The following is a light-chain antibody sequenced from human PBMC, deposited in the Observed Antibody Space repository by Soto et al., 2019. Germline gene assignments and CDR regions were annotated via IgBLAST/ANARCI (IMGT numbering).Light chain of an antibody. CDR2: GTS. Sequence: EGVLTQSPGALSLSPGERATLSCRASQSVSSSYLAWYQQKPGQAPRLLIYGTSSRATGIPDRFSGSGSGTDFTLTISRLEPEDFAVYYCQQYGSSSWTFGQGPKVAIK. CDR1: QSVSSSY. J-gene: IGKJ1*01. V-gene: IGKV3-20*01. CDR3: QQYGSSSWT.